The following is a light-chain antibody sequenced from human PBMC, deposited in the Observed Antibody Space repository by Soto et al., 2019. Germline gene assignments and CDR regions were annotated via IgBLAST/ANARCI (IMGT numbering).Light chain of an antibody. CDR3: QQYYSYLFT. V-gene: IGKV1-8*01. CDR2: AAS. J-gene: IGKJ3*01. CDR1: QGIRSY. Sequence: AIRMTQSPSSFSASTGDRVTITCRASQGIRSYLAWYLQKPGKAPKLLIYAASTLQSGVPSRFSGSGSGTDFTLTISCLQSEDFATYYCQQYYSYLFTFGPGTKVDIK.